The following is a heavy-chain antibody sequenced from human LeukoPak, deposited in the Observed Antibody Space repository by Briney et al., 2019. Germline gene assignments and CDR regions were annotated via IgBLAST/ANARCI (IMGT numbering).Heavy chain of an antibody. CDR1: GLAFSSYW. CDR2: IKQDGSEK. V-gene: IGHV3-7*01. J-gene: IGHJ6*02. CDR3: ARDLEYCSSTSCSRSAYYYYGMDV. D-gene: IGHD2-2*01. Sequence: GGSLRLSCAASGLAFSSYWMSWVRQAPGKGLEWVANIKQDGSEKYYVDSVKGRFTIYRDNAKNSLYLQMNSLRAEDTAVYYCARDLEYCSSTSCSRSAYYYYGMDVWGQGTTVTVSS.